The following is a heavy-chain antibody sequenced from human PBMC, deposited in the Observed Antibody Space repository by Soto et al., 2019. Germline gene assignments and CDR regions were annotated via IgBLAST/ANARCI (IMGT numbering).Heavy chain of an antibody. Sequence: PSETMSLTCTVSGGSIGSFYSGWIRKPPGKGLEWIEYIYYSGSTNYTPSLKSRVTISVDTSKNQFSLKLSSVTAADTAVYYCETHVIAVAGILFFDYRGQGTPVTVS. CDR2: IYYSGST. J-gene: IGHJ4*02. CDR3: ETHVIAVAGILFFDY. CDR1: GGSIGSFY. D-gene: IGHD6-19*01. V-gene: IGHV4-59*08.